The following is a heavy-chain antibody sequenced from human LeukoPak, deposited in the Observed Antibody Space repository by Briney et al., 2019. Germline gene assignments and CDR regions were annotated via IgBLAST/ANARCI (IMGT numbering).Heavy chain of an antibody. D-gene: IGHD2-15*01. CDR1: GGSFSVYY. CDR2: INHSGNT. J-gene: IGHJ6*02. Sequence: PSETLSLTCAVYGGSFSVYYWSWIRQPPGKGLEWIGEINHSGNTKYNPSLKSRVTISVDTSKSQFSLRLSSVTAADTAVYYCARVPYCSGGSCNCYYYYGMDVWGQGITVTVSS. CDR3: ARVPYCSGGSCNCYYYYGMDV. V-gene: IGHV4-34*01.